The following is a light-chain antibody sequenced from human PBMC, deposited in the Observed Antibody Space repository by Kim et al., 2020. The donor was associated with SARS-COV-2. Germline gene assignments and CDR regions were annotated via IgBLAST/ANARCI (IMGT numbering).Light chain of an antibody. J-gene: IGKJ1*01. V-gene: IGKV3-20*01. CDR1: HTVSGKY. CDR2: GVS. Sequence: EIVLTQSPGTLSLSPGGRVTLSCRASHTVSGKYLAWFQQKPGQAPRLLIYGVSKRIAGGPDRFTGGGSGTDFTLTIDRLEPEDFAVYYCHKYGYPQWTFGQGTKVYIK. CDR3: HKYGYPQWT.